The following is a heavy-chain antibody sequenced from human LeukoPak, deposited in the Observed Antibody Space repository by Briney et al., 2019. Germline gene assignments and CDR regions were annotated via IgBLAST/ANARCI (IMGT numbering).Heavy chain of an antibody. CDR3: AKDRGTYYDILTGYLDY. Sequence: GGSLRLSCAASGFTFSSYGMHWVRQAPGKGLEWVAVISYDGSNKYYADSVKGRFTISRDNSKNTLYLQINSLRAEDTAVYYCAKDRGTYYDILTGYLDYWGQGTLVTVSS. D-gene: IGHD3-9*01. CDR1: GFTFSSYG. J-gene: IGHJ4*02. V-gene: IGHV3-30*18. CDR2: ISYDGSNK.